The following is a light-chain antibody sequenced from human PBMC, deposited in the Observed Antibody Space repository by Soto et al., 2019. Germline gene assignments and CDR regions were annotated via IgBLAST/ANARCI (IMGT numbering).Light chain of an antibody. V-gene: IGKV1-5*03. Sequence: DIQMTQSPSTLSASVGDRVTITCRASQSISSWLAWYQQKPGKAPKLLIYKASSLESGVPSRFSGSGSGTEFTLTISSLHHDDFATYYCQQYNSYAWTFGQGTKVEIK. J-gene: IGKJ1*01. CDR1: QSISSW. CDR3: QQYNSYAWT. CDR2: KAS.